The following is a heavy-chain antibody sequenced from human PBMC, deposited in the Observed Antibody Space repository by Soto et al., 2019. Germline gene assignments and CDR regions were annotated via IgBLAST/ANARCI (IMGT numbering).Heavy chain of an antibody. CDR2: IYSGGST. Sequence: PGGSLRLSRAASGFTVSSNYMSWVRQAPGKGLEWVSVIYSGGSTYYADSVKGRFTISRDNSKNTLYLQMNSLRAEDTAVYYCARANGYCSGGSCYRTWGQGTLVTVSS. CDR3: ARANGYCSGGSCYRT. V-gene: IGHV3-66*01. CDR1: GFTVSSNY. J-gene: IGHJ5*02. D-gene: IGHD2-15*01.